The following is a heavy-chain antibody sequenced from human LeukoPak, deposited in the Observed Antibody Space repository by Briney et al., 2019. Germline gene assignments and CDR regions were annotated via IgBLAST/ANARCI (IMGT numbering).Heavy chain of an antibody. CDR2: IWYDGSNK. CDR1: GFTFSSYG. J-gene: IGHJ4*02. D-gene: IGHD3-3*01. CDR3: AKDSNDFWSGYYPAGYFDY. Sequence: PGRSLRLSCAASGFTFSSYGMHWVRQAPGKGLEWVAVIWYDGSNKYYADSVKSRFTISRDNSKNTLYLQMNSLRAEDTAVYYCAKDSNDFWSGYYPAGYFDYWGQGTLVTVSS. V-gene: IGHV3-33*06.